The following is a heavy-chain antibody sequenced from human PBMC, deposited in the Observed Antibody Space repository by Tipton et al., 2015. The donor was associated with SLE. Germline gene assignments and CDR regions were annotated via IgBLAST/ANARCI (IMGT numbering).Heavy chain of an antibody. V-gene: IGHV4-39*07. CDR3: ASGTLEWSHEPDY. D-gene: IGHD3-3*01. Sequence: TLSLTCTVSGGSISSYFWGWIRQPPGKGLEWIGNIYYSGSPYYNPSLKSRVTISVNTSKNQFSLRLSSVTAADTAMFYCASGTLEWSHEPDYWGQGTLVTVSS. CDR1: GGSISSYF. CDR2: IYYSGSP. J-gene: IGHJ4*02.